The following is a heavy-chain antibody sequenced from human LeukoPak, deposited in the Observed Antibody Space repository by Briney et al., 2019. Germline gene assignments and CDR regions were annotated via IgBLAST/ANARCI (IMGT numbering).Heavy chain of an antibody. D-gene: IGHD5-18*01. CDR2: FSASGNG. Sequence: PSETLSLTCTVSGDSISTDDYYWSWIQQPAGKGLEWIGRFSASGNGNYNPSLKSRLTMSVDTSKNQFSLKLNSVTAADTAVYYCARDMGTVAPAYWGQGTLVTVSS. J-gene: IGHJ4*02. CDR1: GDSISTDDYY. V-gene: IGHV4-61*02. CDR3: ARDMGTVAPAY.